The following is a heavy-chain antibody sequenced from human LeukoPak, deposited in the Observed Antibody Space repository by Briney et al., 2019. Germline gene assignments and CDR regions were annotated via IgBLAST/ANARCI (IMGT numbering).Heavy chain of an antibody. CDR1: GFTFSDYW. V-gene: IGHV3-74*01. CDR3: ARAGYHRFDY. J-gene: IGHJ4*02. CDR2: IKYDGSSS. Sequence: GGSLRLSCAASGFTFSDYWMHWVRQAPGKGLVWVSRIKYDGSSSSYADSVKGRFTISRDNAKNTLYLQMNSLRAEDTAVYYCARAGYHRFDYWGQGTLVTVSS. D-gene: IGHD2-2*01.